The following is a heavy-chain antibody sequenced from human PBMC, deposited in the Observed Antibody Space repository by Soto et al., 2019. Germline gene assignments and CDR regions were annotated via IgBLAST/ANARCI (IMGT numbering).Heavy chain of an antibody. D-gene: IGHD3-16*02. CDR1: GYTFTSYA. J-gene: IGHJ4*02. CDR3: ARSRRTPLGGVIVDLDY. CDR2: INAGNGNT. Sequence: QVQLVQSGPEVKKPGASVKVSCKASGYTFTSYAMHWVRQAPGQRLEWMGWINAGNGNTKYSQKFQGRVTITRDTSASTAYMELSSLRSEDTAVYYCARSRRTPLGGVIVDLDYWGQGTLVTVSS. V-gene: IGHV1-3*01.